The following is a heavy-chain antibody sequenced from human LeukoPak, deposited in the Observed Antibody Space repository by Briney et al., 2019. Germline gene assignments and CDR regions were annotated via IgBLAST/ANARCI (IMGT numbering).Heavy chain of an antibody. CDR1: GFTFSSYA. D-gene: IGHD3-22*01. J-gene: IGHJ4*02. CDR2: ISYDGSNK. CDR3: ARVRWDYYDSSGYYPIDY. Sequence: GGSLRLSCAASGFTFSSYAMHWVRQAPGKGLEWVAVISYDGSNKYYADSVKGRFTISRGNSKNTLYLQMNSLRAEDTAVYYCARVRWDYYDSSGYYPIDYWGQGTLVTVSS. V-gene: IGHV3-30-3*01.